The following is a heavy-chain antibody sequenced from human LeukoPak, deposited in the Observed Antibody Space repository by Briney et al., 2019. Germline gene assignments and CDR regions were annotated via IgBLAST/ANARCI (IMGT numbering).Heavy chain of an antibody. CDR3: ASPHSGGSGVESYFDY. Sequence: ASVKVSCKASGGSFSSYAISWVRQAPGQGLEWMGGIIPIFGSANYAQKFQGRVTITADKSTSTAYMELSSLRSEDTAVYYCASPHSGGSGVESYFDYWGQGTLVTVSS. CDR1: GGSFSSYA. V-gene: IGHV1-69*06. CDR2: IIPIFGSA. D-gene: IGHD6-19*01. J-gene: IGHJ4*02.